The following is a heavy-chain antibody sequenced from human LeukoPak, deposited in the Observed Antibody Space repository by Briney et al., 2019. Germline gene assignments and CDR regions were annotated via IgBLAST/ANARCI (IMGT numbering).Heavy chain of an antibody. CDR3: AKDSSGYPYYYYYYMDV. V-gene: IGHV3-23*01. Sequence: PGRSLRLSCAASGFTFSSYAMSWVRQAPGKGLEWVSAISGSGGSTYYADSVKGRFTISRDNSKNTLYLQMNSLRAEDTAVYYCAKDSSGYPYYYYYYMDVWGKGTTVTVSS. D-gene: IGHD3-22*01. J-gene: IGHJ6*03. CDR2: ISGSGGST. CDR1: GFTFSSYA.